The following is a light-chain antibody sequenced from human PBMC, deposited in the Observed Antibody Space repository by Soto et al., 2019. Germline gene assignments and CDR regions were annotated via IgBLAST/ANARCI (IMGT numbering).Light chain of an antibody. J-gene: IGKJ5*01. V-gene: IGKV1-9*01. CDR1: QGISNY. CDR2: VAS. Sequence: DIQLTQAPSFLSASVGDRVTITCRASQGISNYLAWYQQKPGKAPNLLIYVASTLQSGDPSRIRGRGSGTEFTHPISSRQPEDLVTYYWQQLFSFPPTFGQGTLLEIK. CDR3: QQLFSFPPT.